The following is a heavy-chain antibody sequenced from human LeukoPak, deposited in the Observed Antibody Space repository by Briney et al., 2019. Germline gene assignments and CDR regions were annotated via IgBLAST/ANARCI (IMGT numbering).Heavy chain of an antibody. J-gene: IGHJ6*03. D-gene: IGHD6-13*01. V-gene: IGHV1-2*02. CDR2: INPNSGGT. CDR3: AKVRGIAAAGPYYYYYMDV. CDR1: GYTFTGYY. Sequence: GASVKVSCKASGYTFTGYYMHWVRQAPGQGLEWMGWINPNSGGTNYAQKFQGRVTMARDTSISTAYMELSRLIADDTAVYYCAKVRGIAAAGPYYYYYMDVWGKGTTVTVSS.